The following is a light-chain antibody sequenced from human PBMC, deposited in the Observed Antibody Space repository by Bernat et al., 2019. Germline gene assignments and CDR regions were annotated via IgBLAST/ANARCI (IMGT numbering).Light chain of an antibody. CDR1: SSDVGAYNY. J-gene: IGLJ1*01. V-gene: IGLV2-14*03. Sequence: QSALTQPPPVSGPPGQSTTISCTGTSSDVGAYNYVPWFQQHPDKAPKLMLYDVTNRPSGVSYRFAGSKSGNTAALTISGRQAEDEADYYCVSDTTSSTFVFGTGTKVNVL. CDR3: VSDTTSSTFV. CDR2: DVT.